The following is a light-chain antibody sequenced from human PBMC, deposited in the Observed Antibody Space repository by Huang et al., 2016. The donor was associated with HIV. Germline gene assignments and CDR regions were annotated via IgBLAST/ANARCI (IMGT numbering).Light chain of an antibody. Sequence: TVMTQSPAILSVSPGERATLSCRASQSVGNSLAWYPQKPGQPPRLLIYGASTRAAGVPPRFSGSGSGAEFTLTISGLQSEDFAIYYCQHYHNWPPRYTFGQGTNLEIK. V-gene: IGKV3-15*01. J-gene: IGKJ2*01. CDR3: QHYHNWPPRYT. CDR2: GAS. CDR1: QSVGNS.